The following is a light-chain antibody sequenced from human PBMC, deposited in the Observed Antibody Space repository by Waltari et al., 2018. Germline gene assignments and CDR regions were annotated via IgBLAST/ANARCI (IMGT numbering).Light chain of an antibody. CDR2: EAS. V-gene: IGKV1-5*03. CDR3: LQYDAYSWS. CDR1: LSVSKW. J-gene: IGKJ1*01. Sequence: QVTQSPSTLSASVGDRVTIPCRASLSVSKWLAWYQQKPGKAPKLLIYEASTLENGVPSRFIGVGSGTEFTLTISSLQPDDFATYYCLQYDAYSWSFGEGTRVETK.